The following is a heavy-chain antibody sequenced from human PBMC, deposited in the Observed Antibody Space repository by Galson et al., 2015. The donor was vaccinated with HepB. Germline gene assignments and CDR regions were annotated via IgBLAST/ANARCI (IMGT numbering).Heavy chain of an antibody. D-gene: IGHD3-3*01. CDR1: GYTFTGYY. CDR3: ARGGYDFWSGAALNLFDP. J-gene: IGHJ5*02. Sequence: SVKVSCKASGYTFTGYYMHWVRQAPGQGLEWMGRINPNSGGTNYAQKFQGRVTMTRDTSISTAYMELSRLRSDDTAVYYCARGGYDFWSGAALNLFDPWGQGTLVTVSS. CDR2: INPNSGGT. V-gene: IGHV1-2*06.